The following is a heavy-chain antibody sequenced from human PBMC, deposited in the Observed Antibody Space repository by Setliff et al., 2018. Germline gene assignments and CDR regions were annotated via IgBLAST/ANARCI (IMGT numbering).Heavy chain of an antibody. CDR1: GGSFSGYY. CDR3: ARGYKYYYDSSGYFSY. J-gene: IGHJ4*02. Sequence: PSETLSLTCAVYGGSFSGYYWSWIRQPPGKGLEWIGEINHGGSTNYNPSLKSRVTISVDTSKNQFSLKLSSVTAADTAVYYCARGYKYYYDSSGYFSYWGQGTLVTVSS. V-gene: IGHV4-34*01. CDR2: INHGGST. D-gene: IGHD3-22*01.